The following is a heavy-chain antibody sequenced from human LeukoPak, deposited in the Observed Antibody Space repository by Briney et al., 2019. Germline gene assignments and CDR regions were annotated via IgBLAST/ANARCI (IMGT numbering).Heavy chain of an antibody. D-gene: IGHD2-2*03. J-gene: IGHJ6*02. CDR2: FSLDSDNV. CDR1: GFTFHEKYA. V-gene: IGHV3-9*01. Sequence: PGGSLRLSCGASGFTFHEKYAMHWVRQAPGKGLEWVSSFSLDSDNVGYADSVRGRFTVSRDRAKNSLYLQMNYLRPEDTALYFCTKDMDPGGINVWGQGTTVIVSS. CDR3: TKDMDPGGINV.